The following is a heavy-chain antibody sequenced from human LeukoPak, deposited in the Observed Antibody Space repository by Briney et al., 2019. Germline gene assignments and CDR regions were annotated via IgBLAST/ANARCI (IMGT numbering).Heavy chain of an antibody. CDR1: GFTFNYYA. D-gene: IGHD2-2*01. J-gene: IGHJ4*02. Sequence: GGSLRLSCAASGFTFNYYALSWVRQAPGKGLQWVSAISGSGSSTYHADSVQGRFTTSRDNSKNTLYLHMVSLRAEDTAIYYCAKQRRALVVPSTLGYWGQGTLVTVSS. CDR3: AKQRRALVVPSTLGY. CDR2: ISGSGSST. V-gene: IGHV3-23*01.